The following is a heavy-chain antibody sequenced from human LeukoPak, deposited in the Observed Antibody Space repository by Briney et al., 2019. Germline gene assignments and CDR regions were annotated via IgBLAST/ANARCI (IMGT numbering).Heavy chain of an antibody. V-gene: IGHV4-59*01. J-gene: IGHJ5*02. Sequence: ETLSLTCTVSGGXISXXYWSWIRQPPGKXLEWIXYIYYSGSTNYNPSLKSRVTISVDTSKNKFSLKRSSVTAGETAGYYWARFRYSSVWYLFHCFDPWGQGTLVTVSS. CDR2: IYYSGST. D-gene: IGHD6-19*01. CDR1: GGXISXXY. CDR3: ARFRYSSVWYLFHCFDP.